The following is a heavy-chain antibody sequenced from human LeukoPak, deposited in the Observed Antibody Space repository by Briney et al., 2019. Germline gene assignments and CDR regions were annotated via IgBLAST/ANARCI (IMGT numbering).Heavy chain of an antibody. CDR3: AREGVQLPGNYYYDSSAEGAFDI. CDR2: ISAYNGNT. J-gene: IGHJ3*02. V-gene: IGHV1-18*01. D-gene: IGHD3-22*01. CDR1: GYTFTSYG. Sequence: ASVKVPCKASGYTFTSYGISWVRQAPGHGLEWMGWISAYNGNTNYAQKLQGRVTMTTDTSTSTAYMELRSLRSDDTAVYYCAREGVQLPGNYYYDSSAEGAFDIWGQGTMVTVSS.